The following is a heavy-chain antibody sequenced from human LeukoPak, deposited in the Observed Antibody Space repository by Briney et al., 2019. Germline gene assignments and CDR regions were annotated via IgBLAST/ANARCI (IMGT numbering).Heavy chain of an antibody. D-gene: IGHD1-26*01. V-gene: IGHV3-64*01. CDR1: GFTFSSYA. CDR3: ARFPDPWRELPA. CDR2: ISSNGGST. Sequence: GGSLRLSCAASGFTFSSYAVHWVRQAPGKGLEYVSAISSNGGSTYYANSVKGRFTISRDNSKNTLYLQMGSLRAEDMAVYYCARFPDPWRELPAWGQGTLVTVSS. J-gene: IGHJ5*02.